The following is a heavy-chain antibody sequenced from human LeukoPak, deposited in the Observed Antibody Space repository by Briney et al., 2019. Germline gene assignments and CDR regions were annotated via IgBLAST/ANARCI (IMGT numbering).Heavy chain of an antibody. V-gene: IGHV4-38-2*02. CDR2: IYHSGST. Sequence: KASETLSLTCTVSGYSISSGYYWGWIRQPPGKGLEWIGSIYHSGSTYYNPPLKSRVTISVDTSKNQFSLKLSSVTAADTAVYYCARVEDLYYDFWSGYYKPLLYFDYWGQGTLVTVSS. D-gene: IGHD3-3*01. CDR3: ARVEDLYYDFWSGYYKPLLYFDY. CDR1: GYSISSGYY. J-gene: IGHJ4*02.